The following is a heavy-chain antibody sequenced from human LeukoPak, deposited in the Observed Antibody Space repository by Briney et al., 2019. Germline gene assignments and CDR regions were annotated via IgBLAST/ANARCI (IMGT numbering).Heavy chain of an antibody. CDR3: ARRISNWYYFDY. V-gene: IGHV5-51*01. D-gene: IGHD4-11*01. CDR1: GYRFTNYW. Sequence: GESLKISCKGSGYRFTNYWIGWVRQMPGKGLEWMGLIYPGDSDTRYSPSFQGQVTISADRSNSTAYLQWNSLKASDTAMYYCARRISNWYYFDYWGQGTLVTVSS. CDR2: IYPGDSDT. J-gene: IGHJ4*02.